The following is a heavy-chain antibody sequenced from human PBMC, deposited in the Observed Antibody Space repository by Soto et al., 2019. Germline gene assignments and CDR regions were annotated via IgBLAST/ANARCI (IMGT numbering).Heavy chain of an antibody. CDR2: IKQDGSEK. V-gene: IGHV3-7*03. D-gene: IGHD2-2*01. J-gene: IGHJ6*02. CDR3: ARWGERVVPAATSYYYYGMDV. Sequence: PGGSLRLSCAASGFTFSSYWMSWVRQAPGKGLEWVANIKQDGSEKYYVDSVKGRFTISRDNAKNSLYLQMNSLRAEDTAVYYCARWGERVVPAATSYYYYGMDVWGQGTTVTVSS. CDR1: GFTFSSYW.